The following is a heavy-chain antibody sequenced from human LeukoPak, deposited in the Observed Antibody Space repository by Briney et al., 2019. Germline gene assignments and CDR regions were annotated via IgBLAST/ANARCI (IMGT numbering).Heavy chain of an antibody. Sequence: GGSLRLSCAASGFTFSDYWMSWVRQAPGKGLEWVANIKQDGSEKYYVDSVKGRFTISRDNSKNTLYLQMNSLRAEDTAVYYCARTYYYGSGSYFGYWGQGTLVTVSS. J-gene: IGHJ4*02. V-gene: IGHV3-7*03. D-gene: IGHD3-10*01. CDR3: ARTYYYGSGSYFGY. CDR1: GFTFSDYW. CDR2: IKQDGSEK.